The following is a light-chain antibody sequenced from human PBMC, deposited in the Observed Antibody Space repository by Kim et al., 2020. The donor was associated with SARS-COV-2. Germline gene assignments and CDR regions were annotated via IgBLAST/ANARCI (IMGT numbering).Light chain of an antibody. Sequence: DIQMTQSPSSLSASVGDRVTITCRASQSISSYLNWYQQKPGKAPKLLIYAASSLQSGVPSRFSGSGSGTDFTLTISSLQPEDFATYYCQQSYSTPLTFVGGTKVDSK. J-gene: IGKJ4*01. CDR3: QQSYSTPLT. CDR1: QSISSY. V-gene: IGKV1-39*01. CDR2: AAS.